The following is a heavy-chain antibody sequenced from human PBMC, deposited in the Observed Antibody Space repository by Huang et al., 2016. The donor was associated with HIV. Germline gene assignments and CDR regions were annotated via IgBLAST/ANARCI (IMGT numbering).Heavy chain of an antibody. J-gene: IGHJ5*02. CDR2: IIPIFGTA. Sequence: QVLLVQSGAEVRKPGSSVKVSCTAFGGPFSSYAMSWVRQAPGQGLEWMGGIIPIFGTANYTQKFKGRVTITVDESTNTGYMELTRVTSEDTAVYYCARTAYSYGFRQGYNWFDPWGQGTPVTVSS. CDR3: ARTAYSYGFRQGYNWFDP. D-gene: IGHD5-18*01. V-gene: IGHV1-69*13. CDR1: GGPFSSYA.